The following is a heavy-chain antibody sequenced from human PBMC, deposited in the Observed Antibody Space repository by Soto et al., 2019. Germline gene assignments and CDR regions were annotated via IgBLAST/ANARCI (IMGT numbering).Heavy chain of an antibody. CDR2: IYYSGST. Sequence: TLSLTCTVSGGSISSGGYYWSWIRQHPGKGLEWIGYIYYSGSTYYNPSLKSRVTISVDTSKNQFSLKLSSVTAADTAVYYCARDLGYCSGGSCYGFDYWGQGTLVTVSS. CDR1: GGSISSGGYY. V-gene: IGHV4-31*03. CDR3: ARDLGYCSGGSCYGFDY. J-gene: IGHJ4*02. D-gene: IGHD2-15*01.